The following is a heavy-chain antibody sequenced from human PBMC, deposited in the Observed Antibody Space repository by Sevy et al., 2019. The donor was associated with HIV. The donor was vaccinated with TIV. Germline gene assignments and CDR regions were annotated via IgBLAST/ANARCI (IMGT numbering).Heavy chain of an antibody. D-gene: IGHD2-15*01. J-gene: IGHJ6*02. Sequence: GGSLRLSCAASGFTFSSYAMHWVRQAPGKGLEWVAVISYDGNNKYYADSVKGRFTISRDNSKNTLYLQMNSLRAEDTAVYYCARAYGGNGVMDVWGQGTTVTVSS. CDR2: ISYDGNNK. CDR1: GFTFSSYA. CDR3: ARAYGGNGVMDV. V-gene: IGHV3-30-3*01.